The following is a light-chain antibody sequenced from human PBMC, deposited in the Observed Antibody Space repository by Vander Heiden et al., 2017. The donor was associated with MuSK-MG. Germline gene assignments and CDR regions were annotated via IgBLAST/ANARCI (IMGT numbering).Light chain of an antibody. J-gene: IGKJ4*01. CDR3: SYDNTDP. Sequence: DIHVTLSPSSLSASEGDRVTSTGRESQSISNYLDWEQQKPGKVPKILIDAAFTWEAGVTSRFSGSGTGTDFTLTSSSPQNEDVENYYQSYDNTDPFGGGTKVEIK. V-gene: IGKV1-27*01. CDR1: QSISNY. CDR2: AAF.